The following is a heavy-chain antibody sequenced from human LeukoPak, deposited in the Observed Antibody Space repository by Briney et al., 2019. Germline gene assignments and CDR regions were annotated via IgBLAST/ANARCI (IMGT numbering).Heavy chain of an antibody. Sequence: GGSLRLSCAASGFTVSSSYMSWVRQAPGKGREWVSIIYSGGSTYYADSVKGRFTISRDNSKNTLYLQMNSLRAEDTAVYYCARYMILGFFFDYWGQGTLVTVSS. CDR1: GFTVSSSY. CDR3: ARYMILGFFFDY. V-gene: IGHV3-53*01. J-gene: IGHJ4*02. CDR2: IYSGGST. D-gene: IGHD3/OR15-3a*01.